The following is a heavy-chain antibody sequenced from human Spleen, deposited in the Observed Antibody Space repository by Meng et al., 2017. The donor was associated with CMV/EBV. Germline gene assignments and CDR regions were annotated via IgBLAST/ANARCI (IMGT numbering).Heavy chain of an antibody. J-gene: IGHJ4*02. D-gene: IGHD2-2*01. CDR3: ARGPGYCSSTSCRDY. CDR1: GGSFSGYD. Sequence: VYGGSFSGYDWSWIRQPPGKGLEWIGEINHSGSTNYNPSLKSRVTISVDTSKNQFSLKLSSVTAADTAVYYCARGPGYCSSTSCRDYWGQGTLVTVSS. CDR2: INHSGST. V-gene: IGHV4-34*01.